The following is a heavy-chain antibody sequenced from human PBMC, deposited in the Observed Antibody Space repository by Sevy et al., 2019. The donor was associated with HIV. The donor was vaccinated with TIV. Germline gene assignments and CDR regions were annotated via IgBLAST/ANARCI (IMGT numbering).Heavy chain of an antibody. J-gene: IGHJ4*02. Sequence: GGSLRLSCTASKFTFSDYYMSWSRQAPGKGLEWVSYISSSSTYTNYAGSLKGRFTISRDNAKNSLYLQLHSLSAEDTAVYYCARVRYNFGQKYFDYWGQGTLVPVSS. V-gene: IGHV3-11*06. CDR3: ARVRYNFGQKYFDY. CDR1: KFTFSDYY. CDR2: ISSSSTYT. D-gene: IGHD5-18*01.